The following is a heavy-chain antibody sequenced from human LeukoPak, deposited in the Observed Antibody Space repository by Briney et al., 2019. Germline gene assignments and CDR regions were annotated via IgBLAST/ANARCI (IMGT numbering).Heavy chain of an antibody. CDR1: GFTFSYYG. CDR2: ISYDGSNK. J-gene: IGHJ5*02. D-gene: IGHD1-1*01. CDR3: ARDSKLVQDGSTFDP. V-gene: IGHV3-30*03. Sequence: GGSLRLSCAASGFTFSYYGLHWVRQGPGKGLEWVAVISYDGSNKYYADSVKGRFTISRDNSKNTLYLQMNSLRAEDTAVYYCARDSKLVQDGSTFDPWGQGTLVTVSS.